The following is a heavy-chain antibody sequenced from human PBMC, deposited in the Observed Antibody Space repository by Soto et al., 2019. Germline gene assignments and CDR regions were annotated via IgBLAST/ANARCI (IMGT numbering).Heavy chain of an antibody. CDR2: IWYDGSNK. Sequence: PGGSLRLSCAASGFTFSTYGMHWVRQAPGKGLEWVALIWYDGSNKYYADSVQGRFTISRDNSKNTLYLQMNSLRAEDTAVYYCARDPGSSYFDYWGQGTLVTVSS. CDR3: ARDPGSSYFDY. J-gene: IGHJ4*02. V-gene: IGHV3-33*01. CDR1: GFTFSTYG.